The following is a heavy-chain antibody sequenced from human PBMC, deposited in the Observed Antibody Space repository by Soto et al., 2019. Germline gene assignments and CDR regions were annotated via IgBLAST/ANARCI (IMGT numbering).Heavy chain of an antibody. J-gene: IGHJ6*03. CDR1: GDSVSSNSAA. V-gene: IGHV6-1*01. D-gene: IGHD5-12*01. CDR3: ARDRWGYSGYDSDYYYYMDV. Sequence: PSQTLSLTCAISGDSVSSNSAAWNWIRQSPSRGLEWLGRTYYRSKWYNDYAVSVKSRITINPDTSKNQFSLQLNSVTPEDTAVYYCARDRWGYSGYDSDYYYYMDVWGKGTTVTVSS. CDR2: TYYRSKWYN.